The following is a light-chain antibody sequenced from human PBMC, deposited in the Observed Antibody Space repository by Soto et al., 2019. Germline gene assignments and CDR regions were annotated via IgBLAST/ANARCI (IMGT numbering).Light chain of an antibody. CDR2: QAS. CDR1: QTISSW. V-gene: IGKV1-5*03. Sequence: DIQITQAPSTLSASVGDRVTITCRANQTISSWLAWYQQTPGEAPRLLIYQASSLETEVPSRFSGSGSGTEFTLTISSLQPGDFATYYCQQYNSYSLTFGQGTKVDIK. CDR3: QQYNSYSLT. J-gene: IGKJ1*01.